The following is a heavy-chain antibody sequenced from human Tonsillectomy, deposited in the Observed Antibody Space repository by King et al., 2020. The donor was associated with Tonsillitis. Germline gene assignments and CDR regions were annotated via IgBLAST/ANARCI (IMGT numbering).Heavy chain of an antibody. Sequence: QLQESGPGLVKPSETLSLTCTVSGGSISSSSYYWGWIRQPPGKGLEWIGSIYYSGSTYYNPSLKSRVTISVETSKNQFSLKLSPVTAADTAVYYCARSTGDYWYFDLWGRGTLVTVSS. CDR1: GGSISSSSYY. D-gene: IGHD2-8*02. CDR3: ARSTGDYWYFDL. J-gene: IGHJ2*01. CDR2: IYYSGST. V-gene: IGHV4-39*01.